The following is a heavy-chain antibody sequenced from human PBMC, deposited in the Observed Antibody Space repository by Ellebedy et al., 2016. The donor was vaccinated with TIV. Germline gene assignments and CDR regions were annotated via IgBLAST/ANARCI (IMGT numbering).Heavy chain of an antibody. Sequence: GGSLRLXCAASGFTFSSYSMNWVRQAPGKGLEWVSYISSSSSTIYYADSVKGRFTISRDNAKNSLYLQMNSLRAEDTAVYYCARDVTSAYGMDVWGQGTTVTVSS. CDR3: ARDVTSAYGMDV. CDR2: ISSSSSTI. J-gene: IGHJ6*02. CDR1: GFTFSSYS. V-gene: IGHV3-48*04. D-gene: IGHD2-21*02.